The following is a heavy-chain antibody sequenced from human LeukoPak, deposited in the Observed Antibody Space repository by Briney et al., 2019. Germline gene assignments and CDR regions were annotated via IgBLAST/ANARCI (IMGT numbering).Heavy chain of an antibody. CDR3: ARVYSSSWPRWGRRAYYYYYMDV. CDR1: GFTFSSYW. CDR2: INSDGSST. D-gene: IGHD6-13*01. Sequence: PGGSLRLSCAASGFTFSSYWMSWVRQAPGKGLVWVSRINSDGSSTSYADSVKGRFTISRDNAKNTLYLQMNSLRAEDTAVYYCARVYSSSWPRWGRRAYYYYYMDVWGKGTTVTISS. V-gene: IGHV3-74*01. J-gene: IGHJ6*03.